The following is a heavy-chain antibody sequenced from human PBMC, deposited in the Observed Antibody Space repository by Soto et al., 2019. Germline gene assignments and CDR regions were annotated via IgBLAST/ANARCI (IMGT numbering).Heavy chain of an antibody. CDR2: ISGSGGST. CDR3: AKGGLGDSSSWYGEVDY. V-gene: IGHV3-23*01. Sequence: EVQLLESGGGLVQPGGSLRLSCAASGFTFSSYAMSWVRQAPGKGLEWVSAISGSGGSTYYADSVKARFTISRDNSKNTLYLQMNSLRAEDTAVYYCAKGGLGDSSSWYGEVDYWGQGTLVTVSS. J-gene: IGHJ4*02. CDR1: GFTFSSYA. D-gene: IGHD6-13*01.